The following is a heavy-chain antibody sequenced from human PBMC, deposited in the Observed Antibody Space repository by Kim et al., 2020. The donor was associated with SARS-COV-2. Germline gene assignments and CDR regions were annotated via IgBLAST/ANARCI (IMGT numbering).Heavy chain of an antibody. J-gene: IGHJ5*01. D-gene: IGHD6-19*01. V-gene: IGHV4-4*07. CDR3: ARRSVAGAGWFDS. Sequence: NYNPRQKSRVTMSVDTSNNQFSLKLTSVTAEDTGMFFCARRSVAGAGWFDSWGPGVLVSVSS.